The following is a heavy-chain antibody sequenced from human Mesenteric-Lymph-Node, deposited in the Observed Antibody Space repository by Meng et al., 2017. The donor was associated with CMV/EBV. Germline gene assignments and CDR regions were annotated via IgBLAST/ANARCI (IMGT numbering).Heavy chain of an antibody. V-gene: IGHV3-30*04. CDR3: AKDLFVVRGVNPLDY. CDR1: GFTFSSYA. CDR2: ISYDGSNK. Sequence: SGFTFSSYAMHWVRQAPGKGLEWVAVISYDGSNKYYADSVKGRFTISRDNSKNTLYLQMNSLRAEDTAVYYCAKDLFVVRGVNPLDYWGQGTLVTVSS. D-gene: IGHD3-10*01. J-gene: IGHJ4*02.